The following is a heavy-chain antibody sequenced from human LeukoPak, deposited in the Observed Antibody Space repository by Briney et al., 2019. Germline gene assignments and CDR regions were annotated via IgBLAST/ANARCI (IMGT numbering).Heavy chain of an antibody. D-gene: IGHD3-22*01. Sequence: PGRSLRLSCAASGFTFSSYAMHWVRQAPGKGLEWVAVISYDGSNKYYADSVKGRFTISRDNSKNTLYLQMNSLRAEDTAVYYCARDDLDYYDSSGYHRRGGDAFDIWGQGTMVTVSS. CDR1: GFTFSSYA. CDR2: ISYDGSNK. J-gene: IGHJ3*02. V-gene: IGHV3-30-3*01. CDR3: ARDDLDYYDSSGYHRRGGDAFDI.